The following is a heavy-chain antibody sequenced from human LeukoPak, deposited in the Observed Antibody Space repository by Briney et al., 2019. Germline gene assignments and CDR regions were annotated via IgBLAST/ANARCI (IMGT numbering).Heavy chain of an antibody. D-gene: IGHD5-12*01. J-gene: IGHJ4*02. V-gene: IGHV3-33*01. CDR3: ARGGYWEYYFDY. Sequence: GRSLRLSCAASGFTFSSYGMHWVRQAPGKGLGGVAVIWYDGSNKYYADSVKGRFTISRDNSKNTLYLQMNSLRAEDTAVYYCARGGYWEYYFDYWGQGTLVTVSS. CDR2: IWYDGSNK. CDR1: GFTFSSYG.